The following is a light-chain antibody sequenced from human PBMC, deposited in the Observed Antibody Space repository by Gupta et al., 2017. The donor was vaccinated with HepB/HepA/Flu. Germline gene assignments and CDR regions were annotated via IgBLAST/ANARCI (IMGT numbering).Light chain of an antibody. J-gene: IGKJ1*01. V-gene: IGKV1-5*03. CDR1: QSISSW. CDR2: KAS. Sequence: DSQITQSPSTLSVSVGDRVTISCRASQSISSWLAWYQQKPGKAPKFLIYKASSLESGVPSRFSGGGSETEFTLTISSLQPDDFASYYCLQYNNYPWTFGQGTKVEIK. CDR3: LQYNNYPWT.